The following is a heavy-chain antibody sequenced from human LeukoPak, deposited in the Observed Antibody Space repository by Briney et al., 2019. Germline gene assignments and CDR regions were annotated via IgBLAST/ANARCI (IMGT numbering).Heavy chain of an antibody. J-gene: IGHJ3*02. Sequence: PSETLSLTCAVYGGSFSGYYWSWIRQPPGKGLEWIGEINHSGSTNYNPSLKSRVTISVDTSKNQFSLKLSSVTAADTAVYYCACRSLRAYYYGSRYAFDIWGQGTMVTVSS. CDR3: ACRSLRAYYYGSRYAFDI. D-gene: IGHD3-10*01. CDR2: INHSGST. V-gene: IGHV4-34*01. CDR1: GGSFSGYY.